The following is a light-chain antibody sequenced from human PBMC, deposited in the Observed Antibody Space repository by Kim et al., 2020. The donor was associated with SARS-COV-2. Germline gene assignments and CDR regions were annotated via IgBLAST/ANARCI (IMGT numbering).Light chain of an antibody. CDR1: STNIGSYD. Sequence: SVTIACTGSSTNIGSYDVQRYQHLPETAHPNLIYGDRNRPSGVPDRFSGSKSGTSASLAITGLQAEDEADYYCQSYDSSLSDSWVFGGGTQMTVL. V-gene: IGLV1-40*01. CDR3: QSYDSSLSDSWV. J-gene: IGLJ3*02. CDR2: GDR.